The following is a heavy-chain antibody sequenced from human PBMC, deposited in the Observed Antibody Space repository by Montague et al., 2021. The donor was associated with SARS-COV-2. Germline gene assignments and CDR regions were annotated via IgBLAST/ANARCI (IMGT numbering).Heavy chain of an antibody. CDR1: GGSISSSTYY. J-gene: IGHJ2*01. D-gene: IGHD3-10*01. V-gene: IGHV4-39*01. Sequence: SETLSLTCIVSGGSISSSTYYWGWIRQPPGKGLEWIGSIFYDGCTYYNPSLKSRVTISVDTSKNQFSLNLSSVTAADTAVYYCARHGPIPYYHSRYFDLWGRGTLVTVSS. CDR3: ARHGPIPYYHSRYFDL. CDR2: IFYDGCT.